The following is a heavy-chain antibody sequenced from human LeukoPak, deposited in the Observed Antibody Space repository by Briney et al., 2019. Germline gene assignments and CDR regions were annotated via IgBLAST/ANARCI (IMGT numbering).Heavy chain of an antibody. D-gene: IGHD6-19*01. V-gene: IGHV3-21*01. CDR1: GFTFSSYA. CDR3: ARVRDSSGWPFDY. CDR2: ISSSSSYI. J-gene: IGHJ4*02. Sequence: KAGGSLRLSCAASGFTFSSYAMNWVRQAPGKGLEWVSSISSSSSYIYYADSVKGRFTISRDNAKNSLYLQMNSLRAEDTAVYYCARVRDSSGWPFDYWGQGTLVTVSS.